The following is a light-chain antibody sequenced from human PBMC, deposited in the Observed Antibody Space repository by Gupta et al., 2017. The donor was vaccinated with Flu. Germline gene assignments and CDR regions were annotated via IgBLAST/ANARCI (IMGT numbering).Light chain of an antibody. CDR3: KRSYSVPIT. V-gene: IGKV1-39*01. CDR2: TIA. J-gene: IGKJ5*01. Sequence: DIQMTQSPSSLSASGGDRVTITRRASQSIGNYLNLYQQKPGRAPKLLICTIATLQSAVPPRFRGSGSGTDVTLTISALRPEGFATYYCKRSYSVPITFGQGTRLEIK. CDR1: QSIGNY.